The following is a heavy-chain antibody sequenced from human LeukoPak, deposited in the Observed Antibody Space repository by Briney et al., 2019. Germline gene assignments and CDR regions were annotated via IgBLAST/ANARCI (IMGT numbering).Heavy chain of an antibody. Sequence: ASVKVSCKASGGTFSTYAITWVRQAPGQGLEWMGGIIPVYGTTNYAQKFQGRVTITTDESTSTAYMELSSLRPEDTAVYYCATDRDGYNSNYYDSWGQGTVVTVSS. CDR1: GGTFSTYA. J-gene: IGHJ4*02. V-gene: IGHV1-69*05. CDR3: ATDRDGYNSNYYDS. D-gene: IGHD5-24*01. CDR2: IIPVYGTT.